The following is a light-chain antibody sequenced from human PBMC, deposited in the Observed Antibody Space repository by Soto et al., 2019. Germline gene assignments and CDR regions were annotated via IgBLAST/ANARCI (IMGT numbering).Light chain of an antibody. CDR1: NTDVGGYHY. J-gene: IGLJ2*01. CDR3: CSYAGSSLV. Sequence: QSALTQPRSVSGSPGQSVTISCTGTNTDVGGYHYVSWFQQHPAKAPKLVIFDVSQRPSGVPDRFSGSKSDNTASLTISGLQPEDEADYYCCSYAGSSLVFGGGTQLTVL. V-gene: IGLV2-11*01. CDR2: DVS.